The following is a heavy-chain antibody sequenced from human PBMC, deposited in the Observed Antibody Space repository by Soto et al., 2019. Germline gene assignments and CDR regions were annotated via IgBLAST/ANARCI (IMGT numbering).Heavy chain of an antibody. CDR1: GGSFSGYY. CDR2: INHSGST. CDR3: ASEGYSSGWYHHYYGMDV. J-gene: IGHJ6*02. D-gene: IGHD6-19*01. V-gene: IGHV4-34*01. Sequence: QVQLQQWGAGLLKPSETLSLTCAVYGGSFSGYYWSWIRQPPGKGLEWIGEINHSGSTNYNPSLKRRVTISVDTSKNQFSLKLSSVTAADTAVYYCASEGYSSGWYHHYYGMDVWGQGTTVPVSS.